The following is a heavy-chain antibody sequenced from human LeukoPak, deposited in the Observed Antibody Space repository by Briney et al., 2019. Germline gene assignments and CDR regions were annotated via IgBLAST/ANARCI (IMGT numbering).Heavy chain of an antibody. Sequence: GGSLRLSCAASGFTVSSNYMSWVRQAPGKGLEWVSVIYSGGSTYYADSVKGRFTISRDNSKNTLYLQMNSLRAEDTAVYYCARSWAAAGIAGYFDLWGRGTLVTVSS. CDR1: GFTVSSNY. CDR2: IYSGGST. V-gene: IGHV3-66*01. D-gene: IGHD6-13*01. CDR3: ARSWAAAGIAGYFDL. J-gene: IGHJ2*01.